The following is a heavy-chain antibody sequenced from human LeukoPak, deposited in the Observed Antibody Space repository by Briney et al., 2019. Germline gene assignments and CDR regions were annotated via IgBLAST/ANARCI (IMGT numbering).Heavy chain of an antibody. Sequence: GGSLRLSCAASGFTVSSNYMSWVRQAPGKGLEWVSVIYSGGSTYYADSVKGRFTISRDNSKNSLYLQMNSLRAEDTAVYYCARGYSSGWYGCPFDYWGHGTLVTVSS. CDR3: ARGYSSGWYGCPFDY. CDR2: IYSGGST. V-gene: IGHV3-53*01. J-gene: IGHJ4*01. D-gene: IGHD6-19*01. CDR1: GFTVSSNY.